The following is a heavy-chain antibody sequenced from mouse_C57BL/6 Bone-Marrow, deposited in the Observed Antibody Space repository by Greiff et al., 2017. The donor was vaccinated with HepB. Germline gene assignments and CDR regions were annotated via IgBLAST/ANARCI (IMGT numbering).Heavy chain of an antibody. V-gene: IGHV1-22*01. J-gene: IGHJ2*01. CDR1: GYTFTDYN. CDR3: ARGAYYSNPDY. Sequence: VQLQQSGPELVKPGASVKMSCKASGYTFTDYNMHWVKQSHGKSLEWIGYSNPNNGGTSYNQKFKGKATLTVNKSSSTAYMELRSLTSEDSAVYYCARGAYYSNPDYWGQGTTLTVSS. CDR2: SNPNNGGT. D-gene: IGHD2-5*01.